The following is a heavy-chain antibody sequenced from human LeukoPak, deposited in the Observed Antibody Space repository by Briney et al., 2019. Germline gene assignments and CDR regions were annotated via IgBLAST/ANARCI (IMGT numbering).Heavy chain of an antibody. J-gene: IGHJ4*02. CDR3: ARTRIAAAGTPFDY. V-gene: IGHV4-34*01. D-gene: IGHD6-13*01. Sequence: SETLSLTCAVYGGSFSGYYWSWIRQPPGKGLEWIGEINHSGSTNYNPSLKSRVTISVDTSKNQFSLKLSSVTAADTAVYYCARTRIAAAGTPFDYWGQGTLVTVSS. CDR2: INHSGST. CDR1: GGSFSGYY.